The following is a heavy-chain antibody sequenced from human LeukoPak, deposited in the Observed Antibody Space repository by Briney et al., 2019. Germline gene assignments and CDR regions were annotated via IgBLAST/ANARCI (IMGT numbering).Heavy chain of an antibody. D-gene: IGHD6-6*01. J-gene: IGHJ3*02. V-gene: IGHV3-9*03. Sequence: GGSLRLSCAASGFTFDDYAMHWVRQAPGKGLEWVSGISWNSGNIGYADSVKGRFIISRDNAKNSLYPQMNSLRAEDMALYYCTKAQQLVPGSSAFDIWGQGTMVTVSS. CDR1: GFTFDDYA. CDR2: ISWNSGNI. CDR3: TKAQQLVPGSSAFDI.